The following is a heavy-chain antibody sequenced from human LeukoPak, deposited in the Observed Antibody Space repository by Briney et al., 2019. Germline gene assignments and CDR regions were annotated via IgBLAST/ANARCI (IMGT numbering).Heavy chain of an antibody. CDR2: IKQDGSEK. J-gene: IGHJ3*02. CDR1: GFTFSSYW. V-gene: IGHV3-7*01. D-gene: IGHD3-9*01. Sequence: GGSLRLSCAASGFTFSSYWMSWVRQAPGKGLEWVANIKQDGSEKYYVDSVKGRFTISRDNAKNSLYLQMNSLRAEDTAVYYCARLRYFDWLGNDIWGQGTMVTVSS. CDR3: ARLRYFDWLGNDI.